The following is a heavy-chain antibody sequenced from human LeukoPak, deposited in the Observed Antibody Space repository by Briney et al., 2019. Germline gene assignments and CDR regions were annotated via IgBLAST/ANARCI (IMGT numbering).Heavy chain of an antibody. D-gene: IGHD3-3*01. CDR1: GFTFSTYA. Sequence: GGSLRLSCAASGFTFSTYAMHWVRQAPGKGLDWVADISYDGSSRSYADSVRGRFIISRDNSKSTLYVEMNSLRAEDTAVYYCARDVGDFWSGYDTYNWFDPWGQGTLVTVSS. V-gene: IGHV3-30-3*01. CDR2: ISYDGSSR. J-gene: IGHJ5*02. CDR3: ARDVGDFWSGYDTYNWFDP.